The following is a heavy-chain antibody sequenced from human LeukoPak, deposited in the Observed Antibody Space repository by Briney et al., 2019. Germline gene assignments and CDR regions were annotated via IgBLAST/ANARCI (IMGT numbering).Heavy chain of an antibody. V-gene: IGHV3-30*04. CDR2: ISYDGSNK. D-gene: IGHD6-19*01. J-gene: IGHJ4*02. CDR3: ARAGYSSGWHTH. CDR1: GFTFSSYA. Sequence: GGSLRLSCAASGFTFSSYAMHWVRQAPGKGLEWVAVISYDGSNKYYADSVKGRFTISRDNSKNTLYLQMNSLRAEDTAVCYCARAGYSSGWHTHWGQGTLVTVSS.